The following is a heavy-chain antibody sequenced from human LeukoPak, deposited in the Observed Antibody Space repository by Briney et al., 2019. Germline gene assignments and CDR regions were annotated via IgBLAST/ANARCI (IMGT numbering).Heavy chain of an antibody. Sequence: GASVKVSCKASGGTFSSYAISWVRQAPGQGLEWMGGIIPIFGTANYAQKFQGRVTITADESTSTAYMELSSLRSEDTAVYYCARGPDYGGNHHFDYWGQGTLVTVSS. J-gene: IGHJ4*02. CDR3: ARGPDYGGNHHFDY. CDR2: IIPIFGTA. CDR1: GGTFSSYA. V-gene: IGHV1-69*13. D-gene: IGHD4-23*01.